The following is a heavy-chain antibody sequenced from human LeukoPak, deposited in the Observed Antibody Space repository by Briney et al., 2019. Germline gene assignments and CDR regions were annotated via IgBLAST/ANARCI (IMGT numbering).Heavy chain of an antibody. D-gene: IGHD3-3*01. Sequence: ASVKVSCKLSGYTGIELSMQWVRQAPGKALEWTGGFDLQDVETKYVQKLQGRVTMTDDTSKDPAYVELRSSTSEDTAVYYWETHTISGVVTYASHIWGRGTLVTVSS. V-gene: IGHV1-24*01. CDR1: GYTGIELS. J-gene: IGHJ3*02. CDR2: FDLQDVET. CDR3: ETHTISGVVTYASHI.